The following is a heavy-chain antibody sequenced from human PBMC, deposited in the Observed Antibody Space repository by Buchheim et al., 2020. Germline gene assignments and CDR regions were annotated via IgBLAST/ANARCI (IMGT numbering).Heavy chain of an antibody. CDR3: ARDTWELLKGIVGYYYGMDV. CDR1: GGSISSSNW. Sequence: QVQLQESGPGLVKPSGTLSLTCAVSGGSISSSNWWSWVRQPPGKGLEWIGEIYHSGSTNYNPSLKSRVTIPVDKSKNQFSLKLSSVTAADTAVYYCARDTWELLKGIVGYYYGMDVWGQGTT. V-gene: IGHV4-4*02. J-gene: IGHJ6*02. CDR2: IYHSGST. D-gene: IGHD1-26*01.